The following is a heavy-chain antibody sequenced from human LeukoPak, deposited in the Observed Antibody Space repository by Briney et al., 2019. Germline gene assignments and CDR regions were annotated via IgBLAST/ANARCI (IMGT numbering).Heavy chain of an antibody. CDR3: AGTSNWFDP. CDR2: ISYDGSNK. Sequence: GRSLRLSCAASGFSFSSNTMHWVRQAPGKGLEWVAVISYDGSNKYYAEFVKGRFTISRDNSKNTLYLQMNSLRAEDTAVYYCAGTSNWFDPGGQGTLVTVSS. V-gene: IGHV3-30-3*01. J-gene: IGHJ5*02. D-gene: IGHD1-1*01. CDR1: GFSFSSNT.